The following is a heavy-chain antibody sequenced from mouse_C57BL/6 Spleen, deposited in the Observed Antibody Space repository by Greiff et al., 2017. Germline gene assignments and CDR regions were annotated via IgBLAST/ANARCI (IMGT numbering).Heavy chain of an antibody. CDR1: GFTFSSYA. CDR3: AREGYYSRFAY. Sequence: EVKLVESGGGLVKPGGSLKLSCAASGFTFSSYAMSWVRQTPEKRLEWVATISDGGSYTYYPDNVKGRFTISRDNAKNNLYLQMSHLKSEDTAMYYCAREGYYSRFAYWGQGTLVTVSA. J-gene: IGHJ3*01. V-gene: IGHV5-4*01. D-gene: IGHD1-1*02. CDR2: ISDGGSYT.